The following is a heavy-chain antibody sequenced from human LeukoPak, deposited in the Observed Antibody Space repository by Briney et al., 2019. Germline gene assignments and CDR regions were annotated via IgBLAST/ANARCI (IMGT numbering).Heavy chain of an antibody. CDR3: ARHAYYYDRSGSYEAFDI. D-gene: IGHD3-22*01. Sequence: SETLSLTCTVSGGSIRSSTYYWAWIRQPPGKGLEWIGTIHHTGTTNYKPSLKSRVTISVDTSKNQFSLKLSSVTAADTAVYYCARHAYYYDRSGSYEAFDIWGQGTMVTVSS. J-gene: IGHJ3*02. CDR1: GGSIRSSTYY. V-gene: IGHV4-39*01. CDR2: IHHTGTT.